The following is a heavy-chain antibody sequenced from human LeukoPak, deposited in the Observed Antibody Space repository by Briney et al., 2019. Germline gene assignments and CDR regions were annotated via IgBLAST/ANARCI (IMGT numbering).Heavy chain of an antibody. CDR3: ARDGELYCSSTSCYPVDY. V-gene: IGHV3-33*08. J-gene: IGHJ4*02. CDR1: GFTFDDYA. D-gene: IGHD2-2*01. Sequence: GGSLRLSCAASGFTFDDYAMHWVRQAPGKGLEWVAVIWYDGSNKYYADSVKGRFTISRDNSKNTLYLQMNSLRAEDTAVYYCARDGELYCSSTSCYPVDYWGQGTLVTASS. CDR2: IWYDGSNK.